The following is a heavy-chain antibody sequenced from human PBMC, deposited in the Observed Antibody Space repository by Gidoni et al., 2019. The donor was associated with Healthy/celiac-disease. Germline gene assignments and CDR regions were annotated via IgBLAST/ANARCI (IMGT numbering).Heavy chain of an antibody. CDR3: ARGRYSSTY. J-gene: IGHJ4*02. D-gene: IGHD6-13*01. Sequence: QVQLQESGPGLVKPSETLSLTCTVSGGSISSYYWSWIRQPPGKGLEWVGYVYSSGSTTYNPSLKSRVTISVDTSKNQFSLNLSSVTAADTAVYYCARGRYSSTYWGQGTLVTVSS. V-gene: IGHV4-59*01. CDR2: VYSSGST. CDR1: GGSISSYY.